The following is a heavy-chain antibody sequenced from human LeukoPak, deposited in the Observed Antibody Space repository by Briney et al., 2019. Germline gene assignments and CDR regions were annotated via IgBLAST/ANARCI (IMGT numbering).Heavy chain of an antibody. CDR3: ARGGVSWNYRYGMDV. V-gene: IGHV4-34*01. CDR1: GGSFSGYY. CDR2: INHSGST. D-gene: IGHD1-7*01. J-gene: IGHJ6*02. Sequence: PSETLSLTCAVYGGSFSGYYWSWIRQPPGKGLEWIGEINHSGSTNYNPSLKSRVTISVDTSKNQFSLNLSSVTAADTAVYYCARGGVSWNYRYGMDVWGQGTTVTVSS.